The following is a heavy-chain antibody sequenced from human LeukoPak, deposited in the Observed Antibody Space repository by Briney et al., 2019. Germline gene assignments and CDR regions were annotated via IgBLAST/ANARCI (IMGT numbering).Heavy chain of an antibody. J-gene: IGHJ4*02. CDR3: ASDREYYYGSGSFDY. V-gene: IGHV3-7*04. CDR2: IKQDGSEK. D-gene: IGHD3-10*01. CDR1: GFTFNSYG. Sequence: GGSLRLSCAASGFTFNSYGMHWVRQAPGKGLEWVANIKQDGSEKYYVDSVKGRFTISRDNAKNSLYLQMNSLRAEDTAVYYCASDREYYYGSGSFDYWGQGALVTVSS.